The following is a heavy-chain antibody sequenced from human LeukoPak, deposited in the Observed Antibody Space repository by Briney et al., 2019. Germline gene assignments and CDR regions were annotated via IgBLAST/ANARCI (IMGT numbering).Heavy chain of an antibody. CDR3: ARVNPEVARSPFDY. D-gene: IGHD5-12*01. CDR1: GFTFSTYT. Sequence: GGSLRLSCAASGFTFSTYTMNWVRQAPGKGLEWVSSITSYSTYIYYADSVKGRFTISRDNAKNSLYLQMNSLRAEDTAVYYCARVNPEVARSPFDYWGQGTLVTVSS. V-gene: IGHV3-21*01. CDR2: ITSYSTYI. J-gene: IGHJ4*02.